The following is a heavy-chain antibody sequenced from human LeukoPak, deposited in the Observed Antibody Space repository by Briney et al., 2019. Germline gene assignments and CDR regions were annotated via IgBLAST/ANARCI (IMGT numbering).Heavy chain of an antibody. CDR1: GYTFTSYY. V-gene: IGHV1-46*01. CDR2: INPSGGST. J-gene: IGHJ5*02. Sequence: ASVKVSCKASGYTFTSYYMHWVRQAPGQGLEWMGIINPSGGSTGYAQKFQGRVTMTRDMSTSTVYMELSSLRSEDTAVYYCAREIRDGSGDQNWFDPWGQGTLVTVSS. CDR3: AREIRDGSGDQNWFDP. D-gene: IGHD3-10*01.